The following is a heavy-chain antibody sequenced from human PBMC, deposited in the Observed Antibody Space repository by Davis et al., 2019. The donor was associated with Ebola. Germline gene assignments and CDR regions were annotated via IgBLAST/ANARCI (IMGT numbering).Heavy chain of an antibody. J-gene: IGHJ6*02. CDR1: GFTFSLYE. Sequence: GESLKISCTASGFTFSLYEMNWVRQAPGKGLEWVSYISSSGSTIYYADSVKGRFTISRDNAKNSLYLQMNSLRAEDTAVYYCARDWDVGYYYYGMDVWGQGTTVTVSS. V-gene: IGHV3-48*03. D-gene: IGHD3-22*01. CDR2: ISSSGSTI. CDR3: ARDWDVGYYYYGMDV.